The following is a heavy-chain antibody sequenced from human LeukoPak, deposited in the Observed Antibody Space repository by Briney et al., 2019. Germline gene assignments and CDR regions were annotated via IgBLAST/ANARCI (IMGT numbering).Heavy chain of an antibody. J-gene: IGHJ4*02. CDR2: INSDGRIT. D-gene: IGHD5-18*01. CDR1: GFTFSSYW. V-gene: IGHV3-74*01. Sequence: GGSLRLSCAASGFTFSSYWMHWVRQGPGKGLVWVSRINSDGRITNYADSVKGRFTISRDNAKNTLYLQMNSLRAEDTAVYYCAREGWGFSYGYWGQGALVTVPS. CDR3: AREGWGFSYGY.